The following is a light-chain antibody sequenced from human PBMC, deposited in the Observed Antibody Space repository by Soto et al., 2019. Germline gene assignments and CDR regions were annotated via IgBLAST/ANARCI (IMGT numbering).Light chain of an antibody. Sequence: SVLPQPPSVSAAPGQKVTISCSGTSSNIGRNYVAWYQQLPGTAPKLLIYDNDKRPSGIPDRFSGSKSGTSATLGITGLQTGDEADYYCGTWDSSLSDAVVFGEGTKVTVL. J-gene: IGLJ2*01. CDR2: DND. CDR1: SSNIGRNY. V-gene: IGLV1-51*01. CDR3: GTWDSSLSDAVV.